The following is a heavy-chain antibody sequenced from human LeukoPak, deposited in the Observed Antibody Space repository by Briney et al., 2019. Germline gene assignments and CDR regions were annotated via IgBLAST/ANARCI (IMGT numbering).Heavy chain of an antibody. CDR1: GYSISSGSY. CDR3: AAGSSSTEPLLYYYYYMDV. Sequence: SATLSLTCAVSGYSISSGSYWGWLRQPPGKGLERVGCIHHSGRTYYNPYLKSRVTISVDTSKNQFSLELSSVTAADTAVYYCAAGSSSTEPLLYYYYYMDVWGKGTTVTVSS. D-gene: IGHD6-6*01. V-gene: IGHV4-38-2*01. CDR2: IHHSGRT. J-gene: IGHJ6*03.